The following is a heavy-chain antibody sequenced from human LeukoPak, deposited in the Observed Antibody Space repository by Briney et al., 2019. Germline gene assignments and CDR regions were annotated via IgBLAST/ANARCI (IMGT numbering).Heavy chain of an antibody. D-gene: IGHD6-19*01. CDR2: ISSSSRTI. CDR3: ARDLPPGSSGWYLGY. V-gene: IGHV3-48*02. Sequence: GGSLRLSCAASGFTFSGYSMNWVRQAPGEGLEWVSYISSSSRTIYYADSVKGRFTISRDNAKNSLYLQMNSLRDEDTAVYYCARDLPPGSSGWYLGYWGQGTLVTVSS. J-gene: IGHJ4*02. CDR1: GFTFSGYS.